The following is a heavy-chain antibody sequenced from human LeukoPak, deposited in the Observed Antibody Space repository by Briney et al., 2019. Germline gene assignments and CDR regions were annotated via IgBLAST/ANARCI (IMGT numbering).Heavy chain of an antibody. CDR3: AREAVSGWYDYFDY. Sequence: SETLSLTCTVSGGSISSYYWSWIRQPPGKGLEWIGYIYYSGSTNYNPSLKSRVTISVDTSKNQFSLKLTSVTAADTAVYYCAREAVSGWYDYFDYWGQGTLVTVSS. CDR1: GGSISSYY. CDR2: IYYSGST. V-gene: IGHV4-59*01. D-gene: IGHD6-19*01. J-gene: IGHJ4*02.